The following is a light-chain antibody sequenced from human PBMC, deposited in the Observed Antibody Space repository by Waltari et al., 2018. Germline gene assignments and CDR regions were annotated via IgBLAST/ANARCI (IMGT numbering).Light chain of an antibody. J-gene: IGKJ2*01. CDR2: MAS. CDR3: QQYNTYPFT. Sequence: DIQMTQSPSTLSASIGDRVTITCRVSQSISNWLAWYQQIPGKAPKLLIYMASSLETGVPSRFRGSGSGTEFTLTISSLQPGDFATYYCQQYNTYPFTFGLGTKLESK. CDR1: QSISNW. V-gene: IGKV1-5*03.